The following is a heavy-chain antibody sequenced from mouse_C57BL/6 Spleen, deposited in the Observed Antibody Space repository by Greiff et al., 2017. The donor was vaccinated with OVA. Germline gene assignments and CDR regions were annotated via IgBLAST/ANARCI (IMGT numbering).Heavy chain of an antibody. J-gene: IGHJ4*01. CDR3: ARTYYYGSTVYAMDY. CDR2: ISSGSSTI. CDR1: GFTFSDYG. V-gene: IGHV5-17*01. D-gene: IGHD1-1*01. Sequence: EVQVVESGGGLVKPGGSLKLSCAASGFTFSDYGMHWVRQAPEKGLEWVAYISSGSSTIYYADTVKGRFTISRDNAKNTLFLQMTSLRSEDTAMYYCARTYYYGSTVYAMDYWGQGTSVTVSS.